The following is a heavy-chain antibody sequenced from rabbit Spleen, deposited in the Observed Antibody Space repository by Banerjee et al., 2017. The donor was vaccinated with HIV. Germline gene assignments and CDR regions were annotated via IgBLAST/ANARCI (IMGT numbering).Heavy chain of an antibody. CDR2: IYTGGSGGI. CDR1: GFDFTSTYY. D-gene: IGHD7-1*01. Sequence: QSLEESGGDLVKPGASLTLTCKASGFDFTSTYYIYWVRQAPGKGLEWIGCIYTGGSGGIYYASWARGRLTISKTSSTTVTLQMTSLTAADTATYFCGRSSNAGYAGYGYGSNLWGPGTLVTVS. J-gene: IGHJ4*01. V-gene: IGHV1S40*01. CDR3: GRSSNAGYAGYGYGSNL.